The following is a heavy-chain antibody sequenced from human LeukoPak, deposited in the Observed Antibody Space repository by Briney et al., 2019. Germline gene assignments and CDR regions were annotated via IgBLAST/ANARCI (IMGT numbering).Heavy chain of an antibody. Sequence: PGGSLRLSCAASGFTFDDYGMSWVRQAPGKGLEWVSGINWSGGSTGYADSVKGRFTISRDNAKNSLYLQMNSLRAEDTALYYCARDYYDSSGYYYFDYWGQGTLVTVSS. CDR1: GFTFDDYG. CDR3: ARDYYDSSGYYYFDY. J-gene: IGHJ4*02. CDR2: INWSGGST. V-gene: IGHV3-20*04. D-gene: IGHD3-22*01.